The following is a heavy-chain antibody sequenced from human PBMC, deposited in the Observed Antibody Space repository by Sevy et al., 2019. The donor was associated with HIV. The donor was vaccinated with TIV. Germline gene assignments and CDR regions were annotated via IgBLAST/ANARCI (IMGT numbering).Heavy chain of an antibody. CDR2: IKNENEGGTT. D-gene: IGHD1-7*01. J-gene: IGHJ3*01. CDR1: GFPFSDAW. Sequence: GGCLRLSCAASGFPFSDAWMNCVRQAPGKGLEWVGLIKNENEGGTTDYAAPVKGRFTISRDDSKNTLFLQMSSLKTEDTAIYYCTTDWGCGTTWVRAFDLWGQGTMVTVSS. CDR3: TTDWGCGTTWVRAFDL. V-gene: IGHV3-15*01.